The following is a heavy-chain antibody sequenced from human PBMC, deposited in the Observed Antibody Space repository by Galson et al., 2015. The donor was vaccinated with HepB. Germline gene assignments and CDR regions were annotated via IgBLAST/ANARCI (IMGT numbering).Heavy chain of an antibody. V-gene: IGHV3-30*18. CDR2: ISHDGSDK. Sequence: SLRLSCAASGFTFSSYGMRWVRQAPGKGLEWVAIISHDGSDKFYADSVRGRLPISRDNTANALFLVMNNLRGDDTGVYYCAKDRWTRRVALGGSDYWGQGTVVTVSS. D-gene: IGHD6-19*01. CDR1: GFTFSSYG. J-gene: IGHJ4*02. CDR3: AKDRWTRRVALGGSDY.